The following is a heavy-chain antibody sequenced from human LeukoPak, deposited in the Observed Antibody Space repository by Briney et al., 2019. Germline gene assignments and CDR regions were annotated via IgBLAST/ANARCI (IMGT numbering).Heavy chain of an antibody. V-gene: IGHV3-23*01. Sequence: TGGSLRLSCAASGFTFSSYAMSWVRQAPGQGLEWVSAISGSGGSTYYADSVKGRFTISRDNSKNTLYLQMNSLRAEDTAVYYCAKGMQYYYYMDVWGKGTTVTVSS. CDR3: AKGMQYYYYMDV. D-gene: IGHD3-10*01. CDR1: GFTFSSYA. CDR2: ISGSGGST. J-gene: IGHJ6*03.